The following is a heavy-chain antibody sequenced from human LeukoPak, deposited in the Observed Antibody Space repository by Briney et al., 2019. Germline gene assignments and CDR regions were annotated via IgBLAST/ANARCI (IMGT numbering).Heavy chain of an antibody. CDR3: ARELVSSGWPQRYFDY. V-gene: IGHV3-48*01. J-gene: IGHJ4*02. D-gene: IGHD6-19*01. CDR2: ISSSSSTI. Sequence: GGSLRLSCAASGFTFGNAWMSRVRQAPGKGLEWVSYISSSSSTIYYADSVKGRFTISRDNAKNSLYLQMNSLRAEDTAVYYCARELVSSGWPQRYFDYWGQGTLVTVSS. CDR1: GFTFGNAW.